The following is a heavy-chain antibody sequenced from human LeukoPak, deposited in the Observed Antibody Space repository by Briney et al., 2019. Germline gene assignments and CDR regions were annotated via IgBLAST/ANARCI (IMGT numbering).Heavy chain of an antibody. Sequence: GASVKVSCKASGYTFTSYYMHWVRQAPGQGLEWMGIINPSGGSTSYAQKFQGRVTMTRDMSTSTVYMELSSLRSEDTAVYYCARGAVRTLGYCSSTSCGNYYYYYMDVWGKGTTVTVSS. V-gene: IGHV1-46*01. D-gene: IGHD2-2*01. CDR3: ARGAVRTLGYCSSTSCGNYYYYYMDV. J-gene: IGHJ6*03. CDR1: GYTFTSYY. CDR2: INPSGGST.